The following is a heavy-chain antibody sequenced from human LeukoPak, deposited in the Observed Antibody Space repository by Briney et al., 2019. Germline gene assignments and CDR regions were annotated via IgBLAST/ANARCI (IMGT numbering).Heavy chain of an antibody. CDR3: ARLLLDSGSYPGHDVFDI. Sequence: GESLKISCKGSGYSFTSYWIGWVRQMPGKGLEWMGIIYPGDSDTRCSPSFQGQVTISADKSISTAYLQWSSLKASDTAMYYCARLLLDSGSYPGHDVFDIWGQGTMVTVSS. V-gene: IGHV5-51*01. CDR2: IYPGDSDT. J-gene: IGHJ3*02. CDR1: GYSFTSYW. D-gene: IGHD1-26*01.